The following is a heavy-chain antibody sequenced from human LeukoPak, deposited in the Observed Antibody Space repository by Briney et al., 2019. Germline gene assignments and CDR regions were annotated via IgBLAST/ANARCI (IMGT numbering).Heavy chain of an antibody. CDR3: ARLSHRYSGVFDA. CDR1: GGSISSSSYY. D-gene: IGHD5-12*01. V-gene: IGHV4-39*01. Sequence: SETLSLTCTVSGGSISSSSYYWGWIRQPPGKGLEWIGSIYYSGSTYYNPSLRSRVTISVDTSKNQFSLKLSSVTAADTAVYYCARLSHRYSGVFDAWGQGTLVTVSS. J-gene: IGHJ5*02. CDR2: IYYSGST.